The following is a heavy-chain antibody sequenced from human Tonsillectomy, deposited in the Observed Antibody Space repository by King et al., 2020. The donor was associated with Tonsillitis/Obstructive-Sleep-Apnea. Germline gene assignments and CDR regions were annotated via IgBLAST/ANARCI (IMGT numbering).Heavy chain of an antibody. V-gene: IGHV1-2*02. J-gene: IGHJ4*02. CDR1: GYTFSDYY. CDR2: INPNSGGT. CDR3: TREESVSDWYFFDF. D-gene: IGHD3-9*01. Sequence: VQLVESGAEVKKPGASVKVSCTASGYTFSDYYMNWVRQAPGQGLEWMGWINPNSGGTNYAQKFQGRVTMTRDTSISTAYMVLSRLRSDDTAVYYCTREESVSDWYFFDFWGQGTLVTVSS.